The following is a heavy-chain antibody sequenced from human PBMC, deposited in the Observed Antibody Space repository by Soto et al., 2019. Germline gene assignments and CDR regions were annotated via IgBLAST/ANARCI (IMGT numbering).Heavy chain of an antibody. J-gene: IGHJ6*02. CDR2: TSYDESIN. Sequence: PGGSLRLSCAGSGFSFGSYEMHWVRQAPGKGLEWVTFTSYDESINYYADSVKGRFTMSRDNSKNLLYLQMNSLRTEATAVYYCVRRSTVSYYAVDVWGQGTTVTVSS. CDR3: VRRSTVSYYAVDV. V-gene: IGHV3-30*04. CDR1: GFSFGSYE. D-gene: IGHD4-17*01.